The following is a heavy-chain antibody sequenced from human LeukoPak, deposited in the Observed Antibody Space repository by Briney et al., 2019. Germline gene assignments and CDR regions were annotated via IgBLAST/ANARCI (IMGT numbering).Heavy chain of an antibody. V-gene: IGHV1-69*04. CDR2: IIPILGIA. Sequence: SVKVSCKASGGTFSSYAISWVRQAPGQGLEWMGRIIPILGIANYAQKFQGRVTITADKSTSTACMELSSLRSEDTAVYCCARAWRIAAPNDAFDIWGQGTMVTVSS. CDR1: GGTFSSYA. D-gene: IGHD6-13*01. J-gene: IGHJ3*02. CDR3: ARAWRIAAPNDAFDI.